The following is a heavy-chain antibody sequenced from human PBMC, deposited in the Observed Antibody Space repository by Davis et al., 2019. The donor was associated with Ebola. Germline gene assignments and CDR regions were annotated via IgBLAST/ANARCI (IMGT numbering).Heavy chain of an antibody. CDR3: ARDRSSVYYYYGMDV. D-gene: IGHD3-16*02. J-gene: IGHJ6*04. CDR1: GFPFSSYA. V-gene: IGHV3-30-3*01. CDR2: LSYDGSNN. Sequence: GESLKISCAASGFPFSSYALHWVRPAPGKGLELFAVLSYDGSNNYYAASVKGRFTISRDNSNNTLYLQMNSLRAEDTAVYYCARDRSSVYYYYGMDVWGKGTTITVSS.